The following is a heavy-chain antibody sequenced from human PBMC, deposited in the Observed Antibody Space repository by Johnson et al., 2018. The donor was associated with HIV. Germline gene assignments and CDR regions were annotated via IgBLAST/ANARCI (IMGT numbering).Heavy chain of an antibody. CDR3: ARAPGTAGGAFDI. D-gene: IGHD1-1*01. Sequence: EVHLVESGGGLVQPGGSLRLSCAASGFTFSSYWMNWVRQAPGKGLEWVANIKQDGSERNYVDSVRGRFIISRDNAENSLYLQLDSLRVDDTAVYYCARAPGTAGGAFDIWGQGTMVTVSS. CDR1: GFTFSSYW. J-gene: IGHJ3*02. V-gene: IGHV3-7*01. CDR2: IKQDGSER.